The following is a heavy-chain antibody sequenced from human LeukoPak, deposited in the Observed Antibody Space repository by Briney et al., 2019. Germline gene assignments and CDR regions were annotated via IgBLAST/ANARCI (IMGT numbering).Heavy chain of an antibody. J-gene: IGHJ6*02. Sequence: QPGGSLRLSCAASGFTFSSYEMNWVRQAPGKGLEWVSYISSSGSTIYYADSVKGRFTISRDNAKNSLYLQMNSLRAEDTAVYYCAREGYYDILTGYSIQGDGMDVWGQGTTVTVSS. CDR1: GFTFSSYE. D-gene: IGHD3-9*01. CDR3: AREGYYDILTGYSIQGDGMDV. V-gene: IGHV3-48*03. CDR2: ISSSGSTI.